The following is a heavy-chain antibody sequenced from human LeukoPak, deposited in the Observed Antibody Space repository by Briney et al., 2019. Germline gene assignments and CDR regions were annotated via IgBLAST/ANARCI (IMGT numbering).Heavy chain of an antibody. V-gene: IGHV3-21*01. CDR1: GFTFSSYS. CDR3: ARDDPSPGYSSGWPYFDY. J-gene: IGHJ4*02. Sequence: GGSLRLSCAASGFTFSSYSMNWVRQAPGKGLEWVPSISSSSSYIYYADSVKGRFTISRDNAKNSLYLQMNSLGAEDTAVYYCARDDPSPGYSSGWPYFDYWGQGTLVTVSS. D-gene: IGHD6-19*01. CDR2: ISSSSSYI.